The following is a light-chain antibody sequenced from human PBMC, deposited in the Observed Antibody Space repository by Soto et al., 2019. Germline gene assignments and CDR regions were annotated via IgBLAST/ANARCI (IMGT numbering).Light chain of an antibody. CDR2: GNV. Sequence: QSVLTQPPSVSGAPGPRVVISCTGSSSNLGAGYDVHWYQHLPGAAPKLLLCGNVNRTIGVPDRFSGSKSGTSASLAITGLQAEYEADYYCQSYDRSLSGYVFGTGTKVTVL. CDR3: QSYDRSLSGYV. J-gene: IGLJ1*01. CDR1: SSNLGAGYD. V-gene: IGLV1-40*01.